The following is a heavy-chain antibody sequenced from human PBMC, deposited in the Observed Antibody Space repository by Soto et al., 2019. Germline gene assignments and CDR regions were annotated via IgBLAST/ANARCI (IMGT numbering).Heavy chain of an antibody. Sequence: QVQLQQSGPGLVKPSQTLSLTCAISGDSVSSNTVAWNWVRQSPSRGLEWLGRTYYRSKWYSHYAVSVRSRIMIHSDTSKNPFALQLKSVTPEDTAVYFCVRVGVAAGSGYYYYHAMDVWGQGTTVTVSS. CDR1: GDSVSSNTVA. CDR3: VRVGVAAGSGYYYYHAMDV. CDR2: TYYRSKWYS. D-gene: IGHD3-10*01. V-gene: IGHV6-1*01. J-gene: IGHJ6*02.